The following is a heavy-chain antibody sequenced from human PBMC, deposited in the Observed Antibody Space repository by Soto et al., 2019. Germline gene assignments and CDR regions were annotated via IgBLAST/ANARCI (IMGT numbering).Heavy chain of an antibody. V-gene: IGHV4-59*01. CDR3: ARVSVITPNYYYGMDV. D-gene: IGHD2-15*01. Sequence: PSETLSLTCTVSGGSISSYYWSWIRQPPGKGLEWIGYIYYSGSTNYNPSLKSRVTISVDTSKNQFSLKLSSVTAADTAVYYCARVSVITPNYYYGMDVWGQGTTVTVSS. CDR2: IYYSGST. CDR1: GGSISSYY. J-gene: IGHJ6*02.